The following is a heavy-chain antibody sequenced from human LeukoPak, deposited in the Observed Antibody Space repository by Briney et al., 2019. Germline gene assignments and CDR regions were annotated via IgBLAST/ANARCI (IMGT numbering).Heavy chain of an antibody. CDR2: ISSSSSYI. Sequence: PGGSLRLSCAASGFTFSDYYMSWIRQAPGKGLEWVSSISSSSSYIYYADSVRGRFTISRDNAKNSLYLQMNSLRAEDTAVYYCASSFSSYDAFDIWGQGTMVTVSS. V-gene: IGHV3-11*06. J-gene: IGHJ3*02. D-gene: IGHD6-6*01. CDR3: ASSFSSYDAFDI. CDR1: GFTFSDYY.